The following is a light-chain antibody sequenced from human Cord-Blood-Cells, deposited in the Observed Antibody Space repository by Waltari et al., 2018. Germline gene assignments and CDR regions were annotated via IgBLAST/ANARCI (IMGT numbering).Light chain of an antibody. V-gene: IGKV4-1*01. Sequence: VMTQSPNSLAVSLGERATINCKSSQSVLYSSNNKNYLAWYQQKPGQPPELLIYCASTRESGVPDRFSGSGSGTDFTLTISSLQAEDVAVYYCQQYYSTPPTFGQGTKVDIK. CDR2: CAS. CDR3: QQYYSTPPT. J-gene: IGKJ1*01. CDR1: QSVLYSSNNKNY.